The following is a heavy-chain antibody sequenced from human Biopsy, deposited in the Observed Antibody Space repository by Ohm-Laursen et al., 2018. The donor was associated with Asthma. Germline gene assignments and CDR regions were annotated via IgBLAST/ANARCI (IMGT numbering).Heavy chain of an antibody. Sequence: SHTLSLTSAGYGGSCCNYHWTWLRQPPGQGLEAVGAINHRGSTNYNPSIKSLDTLSVDTYKNQFSVKLRSVTAADTAVYYCERSAYYYGLLGPTRGFGVYAVWGHGTLVTVSS. J-gene: IGHJ3*01. V-gene: IGHV4-34*01. CDR2: INHRGST. D-gene: IGHD3-10*01. CDR1: GGSCCNYH. CDR3: ERSAYYYGLLGPTRGFGVYAV.